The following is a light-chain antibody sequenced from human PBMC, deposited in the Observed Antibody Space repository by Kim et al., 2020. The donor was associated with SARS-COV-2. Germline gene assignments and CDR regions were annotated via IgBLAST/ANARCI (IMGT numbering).Light chain of an antibody. CDR1: QSVSIN. Sequence: EIVMTQSPATLSVSPGERATLSCRASQSVSINLAWYQQKPGQAPRLLIYGASTRATGIPASFSGSGSGTEFTLTISSLQSEDFAVYYCQQYNKWPLTFGGGTKVDIK. J-gene: IGKJ4*01. V-gene: IGKV3-15*01. CDR2: GAS. CDR3: QQYNKWPLT.